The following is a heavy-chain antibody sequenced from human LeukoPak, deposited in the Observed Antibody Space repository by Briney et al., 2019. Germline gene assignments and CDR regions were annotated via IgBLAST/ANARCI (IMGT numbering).Heavy chain of an antibody. CDR2: IIPIFGTA. CDR1: GYTFTSYG. CDR3: AREVTMIVVATPVWFDP. J-gene: IGHJ5*02. Sequence: RASVKVSCKASGYTFTSYGISWVRQAPGQGLEWMGGIIPIFGTANYAQKFQGRVTITADESTSTAYMELSSLRSEDTAVYYCAREVTMIVVATPVWFDPWGQGTLVTVSS. V-gene: IGHV1-69*13. D-gene: IGHD3-22*01.